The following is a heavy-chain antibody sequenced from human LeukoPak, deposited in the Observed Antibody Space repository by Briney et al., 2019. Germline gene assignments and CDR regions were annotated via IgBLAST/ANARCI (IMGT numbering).Heavy chain of an antibody. CDR1: GGTFSSYA. Sequence: SVKVSCKASGGTFSSYAISWVRQAPGQGLEWMGGIIPIFGTANYAQKFQGRVTMTRDTSISTAYMELSRLRSDDTAVYYCARDLVGAAPFDYWGQGTLVTVSS. CDR3: ARDLVGAAPFDY. D-gene: IGHD1-26*01. V-gene: IGHV1-69*05. CDR2: IIPIFGTA. J-gene: IGHJ4*02.